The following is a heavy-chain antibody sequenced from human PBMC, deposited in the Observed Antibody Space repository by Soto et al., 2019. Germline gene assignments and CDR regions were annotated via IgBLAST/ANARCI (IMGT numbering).Heavy chain of an antibody. CDR1: GFTFSSYA. J-gene: IGHJ4*02. Sequence: GGSLRLSCSASGFTFSSYAMHWVRQAPGKGLEYVSAISSNGGSTYYADSVKGRFTISRDNSKNTLYLQLSSLRAEDTAVYYCVRDHVTPGLYFDLWGQGTLVTVSS. CDR2: ISSNGGST. V-gene: IGHV3-64D*06. CDR3: VRDHVTPGLYFDL. D-gene: IGHD2-8*02.